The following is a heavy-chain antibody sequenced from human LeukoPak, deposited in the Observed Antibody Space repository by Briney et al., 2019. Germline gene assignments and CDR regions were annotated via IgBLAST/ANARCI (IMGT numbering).Heavy chain of an antibody. V-gene: IGHV3-21*01. CDR2: ISSSSHYI. Sequence: PGGSLRLSCAASGFTFSSYWMHWVRQAPGKGLVWVSSISSSSHYIYYADSVKGRFTISRDNAKNSLYLQMNSLRAEDTAVYYCASQYYYDSSGYYVDAFDIWGQGTMVTVSS. CDR1: GFTFSSYW. J-gene: IGHJ3*02. D-gene: IGHD3-22*01. CDR3: ASQYYYDSSGYYVDAFDI.